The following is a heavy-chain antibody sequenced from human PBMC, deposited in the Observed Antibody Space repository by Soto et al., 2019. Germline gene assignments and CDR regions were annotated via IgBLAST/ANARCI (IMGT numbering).Heavy chain of an antibody. Sequence: QVQLVQSGAEVKKPGASVKVSCKASGYTFTSYGISWVRQAPGQGLEWMGWISAYNGNTNYAQKLQGRVTMTTDPTASKAYMELRSLRSVDTAVYYCARHRWAYGMDVWGQGTTVTVSS. J-gene: IGHJ6*02. CDR2: ISAYNGNT. D-gene: IGHD3-16*01. CDR1: GYTFTSYG. V-gene: IGHV1-18*01. CDR3: ARHRWAYGMDV.